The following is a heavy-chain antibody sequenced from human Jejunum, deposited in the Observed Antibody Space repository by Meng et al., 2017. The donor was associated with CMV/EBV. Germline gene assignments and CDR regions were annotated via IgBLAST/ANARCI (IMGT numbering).Heavy chain of an antibody. D-gene: IGHD1-26*01. J-gene: IGHJ4*02. CDR2: INPQTGDT. V-gene: IGHV1-2*02. CDR1: EYTFSDYY. Sequence: EYTFSDYYMPWVRQAPGQGLEWMGWINPQTGDTNYAPKFQGRVTMARDMSINTVYMEVTRLRSDDTAVYYCAKDAGSYLDYYFDYWGQGTLVTVSS. CDR3: AKDAGSYLDYYFDY.